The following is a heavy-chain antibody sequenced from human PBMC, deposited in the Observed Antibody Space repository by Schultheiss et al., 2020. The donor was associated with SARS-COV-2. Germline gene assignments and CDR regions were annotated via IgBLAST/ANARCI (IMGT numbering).Heavy chain of an antibody. D-gene: IGHD2-2*01. J-gene: IGHJ4*02. Sequence: GGSLRLSCAASGLTFSTYSMNWVRQAPGKGLEWISYITSTSNNIYYADSVKGRFTSSRDNAKNSLYLQMNSLRAEDTAVYYCAKATVVVPAAKGAEDYWGQGTLVTVSS. CDR3: AKATVVVPAAKGAEDY. CDR2: ITSTSNNI. CDR1: GLTFSTYS. V-gene: IGHV3-48*04.